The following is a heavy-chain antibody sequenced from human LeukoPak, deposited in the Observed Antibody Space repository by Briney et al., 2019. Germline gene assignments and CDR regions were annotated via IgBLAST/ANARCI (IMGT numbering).Heavy chain of an antibody. V-gene: IGHV4-59*08. CDR2: IYYSGST. CDR1: GASISGYY. CDR3: ARSSSSWVTHYYYGMDV. D-gene: IGHD6-13*01. J-gene: IGHJ6*02. Sequence: RASETLSLTCTVSGASISGYYWSWIRQPPGKGLEWIGYIYYSGSTNYNPSLKSRVTISVDTSKNQFSLKLSSVTAADTAVYYCARSSSSWVTHYYYGMDVWGQGTTVTVSS.